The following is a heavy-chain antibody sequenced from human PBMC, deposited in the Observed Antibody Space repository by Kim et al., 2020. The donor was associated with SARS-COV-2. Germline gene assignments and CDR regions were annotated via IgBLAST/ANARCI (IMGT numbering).Heavy chain of an antibody. CDR3: ARSEAGTIDY. J-gene: IGHJ4*02. CDR2: VT. Sequence: VTNYAQTFQGRVTLASDTSNTTAYMEMSSLKSDDTAVYYCARSEAGTIDYWGQGTLVTVSS. V-gene: IGHV1-2*02. D-gene: IGHD6-19*01.